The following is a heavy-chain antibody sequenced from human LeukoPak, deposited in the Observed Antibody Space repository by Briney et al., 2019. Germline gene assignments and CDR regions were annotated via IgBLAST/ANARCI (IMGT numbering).Heavy chain of an antibody. Sequence: SGGTLRLSCAASGFTFSSYGMSWVRQAPGKGLEWVSAISGSGGSTYYADSVKGRFTISRDNSKNTLYLQMNSLRAEDTAVYYCAKRGVEGTGTSGYYYYYMDVWGKGTTVTISS. CDR1: GFTFSSYG. V-gene: IGHV3-23*01. D-gene: IGHD1-1*01. J-gene: IGHJ6*03. CDR3: AKRGVEGTGTSGYYYYYMDV. CDR2: ISGSGGST.